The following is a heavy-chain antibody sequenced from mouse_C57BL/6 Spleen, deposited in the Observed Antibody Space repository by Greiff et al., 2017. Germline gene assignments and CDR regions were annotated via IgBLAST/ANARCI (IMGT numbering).Heavy chain of an antibody. CDR1: GYAFSSYW. Sequence: QVQLKESGAELVKPGASVKISCKASGYAFSSYWMNWVKQRPGKGLEWIGQIYPGDGDTNYNGKFKGKATLTADKSSSTAYMQLSSLTSEDSAVYFCATYYYGSSYVGYFDYWGQGTTLTVSS. CDR3: ATYYYGSSYVGYFDY. D-gene: IGHD1-1*01. V-gene: IGHV1-80*01. CDR2: IYPGDGDT. J-gene: IGHJ2*01.